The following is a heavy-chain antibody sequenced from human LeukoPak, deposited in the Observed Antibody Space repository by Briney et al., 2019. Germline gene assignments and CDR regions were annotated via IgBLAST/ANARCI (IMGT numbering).Heavy chain of an antibody. CDR3: ARDEDGGTYY. CDR1: GDSISGYY. CDR2: IYHSGST. J-gene: IGHJ4*02. V-gene: IGHV4-59*01. D-gene: IGHD1-26*01. Sequence: SETLSLTCTVSGDSISGYYWSWIRQPPGEGLQWIGYIYHSGSTNYNPSLTSRVSMSVDRSENQFSLNLGSVTAADTAVYYCARDEDGGTYYWGQGSLVTVSS.